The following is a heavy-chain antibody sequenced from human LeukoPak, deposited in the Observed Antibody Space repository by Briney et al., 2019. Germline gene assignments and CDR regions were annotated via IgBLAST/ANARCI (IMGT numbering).Heavy chain of an antibody. CDR1: RFTFSSYG. J-gene: IGHJ6*02. CDR3: ARDYRGMDV. CDR2: TYTGGNS. D-gene: IGHD3-16*02. Sequence: GGSLRLSCAASRFTFSSYGMNWVRQAPGKGLEWVSVTYTGGNSYYADSVKGRFIISRDNAKNSLYLQMNSLRAEDTAVYYCARDYRGMDVWGQGTTVTVSS. V-gene: IGHV3-66*01.